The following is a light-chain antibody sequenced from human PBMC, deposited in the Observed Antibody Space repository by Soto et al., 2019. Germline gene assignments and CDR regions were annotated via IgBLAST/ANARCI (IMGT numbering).Light chain of an antibody. Sequence: IVLTHSPGTLSLSPGERSTLSLMAGQSVSSNYLAWYQQKPGQAPRLLIYGASSRAAGIPDKFSGSGSGTDFTLTIDGLEPEDFAVYYCQQYGYSPITFGQGTRLEIK. CDR2: GAS. V-gene: IGKV3-20*01. CDR3: QQYGYSPIT. J-gene: IGKJ5*01. CDR1: QSVSSNY.